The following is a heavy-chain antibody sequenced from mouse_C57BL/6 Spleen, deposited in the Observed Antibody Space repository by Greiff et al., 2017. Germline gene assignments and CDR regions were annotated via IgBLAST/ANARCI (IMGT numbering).Heavy chain of an antibody. J-gene: IGHJ4*01. D-gene: IGHD3-1*01. V-gene: IGHV1-82*01. Sequence: VQLQQSGPELVKPGASVKISCKASGYAFSSSWMNWVKQRPGKGLEWIGRIYPGDGDTNYNGKFKGKATLTADKSSSTAYMQLSSLTSEDSAVYFCARSGGTGYAMDYWGQGTSVTVSS. CDR2: IYPGDGDT. CDR3: ARSGGTGYAMDY. CDR1: GYAFSSSW.